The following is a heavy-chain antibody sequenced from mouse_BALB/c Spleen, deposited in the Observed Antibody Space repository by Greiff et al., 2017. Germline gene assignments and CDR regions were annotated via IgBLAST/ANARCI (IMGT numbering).Heavy chain of an antibody. CDR2: ISNGGGSP. CDR3: TRDYAMDY. Sequence: EVLLVESGGGLVQPGGSLKLSCAASGFTFSSYTMSWVRQTPEKRLEWVAYISNGGGSPYYPDTVKGRFTISRNNAKNTLYLQMSSLKSEDTAMYYCTRDYAMDYWGQGTSVTVSS. J-gene: IGHJ4*01. V-gene: IGHV5-12-2*01. CDR1: GFTFSSYT.